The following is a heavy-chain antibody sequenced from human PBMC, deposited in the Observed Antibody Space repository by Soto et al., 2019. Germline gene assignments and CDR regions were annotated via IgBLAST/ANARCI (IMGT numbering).Heavy chain of an antibody. Sequence: ASVKVCCKASGGPFSDFPINRMRQAPGQRLEWMGGIIPIFDTANYAEKFQGRVTITADESTSTSFMEVSSLRSEDTAVYYCARNGTQTGYSYGMDVWGQGTMVTVSS. D-gene: IGHD1-1*01. CDR3: ARNGTQTGYSYGMDV. CDR1: GGPFSDFP. CDR2: IIPIFDTA. V-gene: IGHV1-69*13. J-gene: IGHJ6*02.